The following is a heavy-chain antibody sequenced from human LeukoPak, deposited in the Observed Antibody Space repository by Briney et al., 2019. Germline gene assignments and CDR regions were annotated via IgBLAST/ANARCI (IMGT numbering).Heavy chain of an antibody. CDR1: GGSISSGGYY. CDR2: IYYSGST. J-gene: IGHJ3*02. D-gene: IGHD3-22*01. CDR3: ARVDSSGYYFDAFDI. Sequence: PSETLSLTCTVSGGSISSGGYYWSWIRQHPGKGPEWIGYIYYSGSTYYNPSLKSRVTISVDTSKNQFSLKLSSVTAADTAVYYCARVDSSGYYFDAFDIWGQGTMVTVSS. V-gene: IGHV4-31*03.